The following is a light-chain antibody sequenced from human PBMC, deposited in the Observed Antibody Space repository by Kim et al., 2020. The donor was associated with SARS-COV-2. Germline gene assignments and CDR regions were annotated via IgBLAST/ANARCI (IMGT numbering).Light chain of an antibody. CDR1: SLRSYY. CDR2: GKN. J-gene: IGLJ3*02. V-gene: IGLV3-19*01. Sequence: LGQPVRITCPGDSLRSYYASWYQQKPGQAPVLVIYGKNNRPSGIPDRFSGSSSGNTASLTLTGAQAEDEADYYCNSRDSSGNHQVFGGGTQLTVL. CDR3: NSRDSSGNHQV.